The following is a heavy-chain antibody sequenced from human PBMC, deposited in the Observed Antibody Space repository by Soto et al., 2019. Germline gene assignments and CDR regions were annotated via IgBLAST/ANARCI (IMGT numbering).Heavy chain of an antibody. Sequence: QVACKASGGTVISYAISWVRQAPGQGLEWMGGIIPIFGTANYAQKFQGRVTITADESTSTAYMELSSLRSEDTAVYYCARDRDYYDSSGTTPYGMDVWGQGTTVTVSS. D-gene: IGHD3-22*01. CDR2: IIPIFGTA. J-gene: IGHJ6*02. CDR3: ARDRDYYDSSGTTPYGMDV. V-gene: IGHV1-69*01. CDR1: GGTVISYA.